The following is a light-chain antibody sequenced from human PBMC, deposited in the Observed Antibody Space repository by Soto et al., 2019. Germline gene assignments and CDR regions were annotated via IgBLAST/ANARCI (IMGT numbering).Light chain of an antibody. Sequence: QSALTQPASVSGSPGQSITISCTGTSSDVGGYNYVSWYQQHPGKAPKLMLYEVSNRPSGVSNRFSGSKSGNTASLTISGLQAEDEADYYCSSYTSSSTPLVFGTGTKLTVL. CDR2: EVS. CDR3: SSYTSSSTPLV. V-gene: IGLV2-14*01. J-gene: IGLJ1*01. CDR1: SSDVGGYNY.